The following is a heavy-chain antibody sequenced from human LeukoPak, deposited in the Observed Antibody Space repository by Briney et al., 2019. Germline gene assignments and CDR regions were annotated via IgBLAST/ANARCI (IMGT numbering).Heavy chain of an antibody. V-gene: IGHV2-5*02. CDR1: GFSLTTNTMG. D-gene: IGHD6-19*01. CDR2: IFWDDDK. Sequence: SGPTLVKPTQTLTLTCTFSGFSLTTNTMGVGWIRQPPGRALEWLALIFWDDDKRYRPSPKSRLAITKDTPRNQVVLTMTNMDPVDTGTYYCARRRAVASFDFWGQGALVTVAS. J-gene: IGHJ4*02. CDR3: ARRRAVASFDF.